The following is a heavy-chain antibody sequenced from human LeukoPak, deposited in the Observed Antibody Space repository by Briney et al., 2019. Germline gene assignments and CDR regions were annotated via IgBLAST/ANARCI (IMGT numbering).Heavy chain of an antibody. Sequence: GRSLRLSCAASGFIFSSYGIHWVRQAPGKGLEWVAVVWSDGTNKYYADSVKGRFTISRDNSKNTLSLQMNSLRAEDTAVYYCARERPIITYFDYWGQGTLVTVSS. CDR3: ARERPIITYFDY. CDR1: GFIFSSYG. V-gene: IGHV3-33*01. CDR2: VWSDGTNK. J-gene: IGHJ4*02. D-gene: IGHD3-10*01.